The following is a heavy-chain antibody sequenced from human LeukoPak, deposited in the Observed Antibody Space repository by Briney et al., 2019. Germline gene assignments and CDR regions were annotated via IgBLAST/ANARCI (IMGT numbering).Heavy chain of an antibody. V-gene: IGHV3-9*01. D-gene: IGHD3-3*01. Sequence: GRSLRLSCAASGFTFDDYAMHWVRQAPGKGLEWVSGISWNSGSIGYADSVKGRFTISRDNAKNSLYLQMNSLRAEDTALYYCAKSPSYDFWSGYTFDYCGQGTLVTVSS. CDR2: ISWNSGSI. CDR1: GFTFDDYA. J-gene: IGHJ4*02. CDR3: AKSPSYDFWSGYTFDY.